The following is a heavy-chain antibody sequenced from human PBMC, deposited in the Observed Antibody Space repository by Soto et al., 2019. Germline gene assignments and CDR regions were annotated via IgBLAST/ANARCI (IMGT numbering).Heavy chain of an antibody. V-gene: IGHV4-30-4*01. CDR2: IYYSGST. J-gene: IGHJ3*02. Sequence: KTSETLSLTCTVSGGSISSGDYYWSWIRQPPGKGLEWIGYIYYSGSTYYNPSLKSRVTISVDTSKNQFSLKLSSVTAADTAVYYCAFRKVVISSDAFDIWGQGTMVTVSS. D-gene: IGHD3-22*01. CDR3: AFRKVVISSDAFDI. CDR1: GGSISSGDYY.